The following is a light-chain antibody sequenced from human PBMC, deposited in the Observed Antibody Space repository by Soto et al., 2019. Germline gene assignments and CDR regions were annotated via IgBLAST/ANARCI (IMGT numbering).Light chain of an antibody. CDR3: QQRSDWPIT. CDR2: EAS. Sequence: EIVLTQSPATLSLSPGERATLSCRGSQSVRSHLVWYQQKPGQAPRLLIYEASNRATGIPARFSGSGSGTDFTLTISSLETEEFAVYYCQQRSDWPITFGQGTRLEIK. J-gene: IGKJ5*01. CDR1: QSVRSH. V-gene: IGKV3-11*01.